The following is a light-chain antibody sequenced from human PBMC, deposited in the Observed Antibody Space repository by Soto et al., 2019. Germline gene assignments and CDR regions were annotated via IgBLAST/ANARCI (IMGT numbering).Light chain of an antibody. J-gene: IGKJ5*01. V-gene: IGKV3-20*01. CDR2: GAS. Sequence: EIVLTQSPDTLSLSPGESATLSCRASQSVSSYYLAWYQQKPGRAPRLLIYGASNRATGIPDRSSGSGSGTDFTLTISRLEPEDFAVFYCQQYDDSITFGQGTRLEIE. CDR1: QSVSSYY. CDR3: QQYDDSIT.